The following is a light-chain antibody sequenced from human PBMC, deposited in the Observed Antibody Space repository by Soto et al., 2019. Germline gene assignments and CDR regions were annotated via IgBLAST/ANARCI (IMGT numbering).Light chain of an antibody. V-gene: IGKV3-20*01. J-gene: IGKJ4*01. CDR1: QTVRTNY. Sequence: EIVLTQSPGTLSLSPGERATLSCRASQTVRTNYLAWFQHKPGQAPSLLIYGASSRATGVPDRFSGSGSGTDFTITINRLEPEDFAVYFCQQYSDSPLTFVGGTKVEIK. CDR3: QQYSDSPLT. CDR2: GAS.